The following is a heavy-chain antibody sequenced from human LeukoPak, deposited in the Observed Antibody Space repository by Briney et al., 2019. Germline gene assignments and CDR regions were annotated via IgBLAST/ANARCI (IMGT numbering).Heavy chain of an antibody. V-gene: IGHV4-34*01. CDR2: INHSGST. Sequence: SETLSLTCAVYGGSFSGYHWSWIRQPPGKGLEWIGEINHSGSTNYNPSLKSRVTISVDTSKNQFSLKLSSVTAADTAVYYCAALYGSGQNNDYWGQGTLVTVSS. J-gene: IGHJ4*02. CDR1: GGSFSGYH. CDR3: AALYGSGQNNDY. D-gene: IGHD3-10*01.